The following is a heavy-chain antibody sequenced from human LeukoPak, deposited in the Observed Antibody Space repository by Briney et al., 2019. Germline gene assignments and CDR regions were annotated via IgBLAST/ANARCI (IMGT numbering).Heavy chain of an antibody. CDR2: INHSGTT. V-gene: IGHV4-34*01. J-gene: IGHJ4*01. D-gene: IGHD3-3*01. CDR1: DEFYSGFY. CDR3: ARLPLGAFGEVLNFDY. Sequence: SETLSLTCGVSDEFYSGFYWSWIRQPPGKGLEWIGDINHSGTTKYTPSLKGRVTISIDTSNKQFSLKVHSVTAADTAVYYCARLPLGAFGEVLNFDYWGQGTLVTVSS.